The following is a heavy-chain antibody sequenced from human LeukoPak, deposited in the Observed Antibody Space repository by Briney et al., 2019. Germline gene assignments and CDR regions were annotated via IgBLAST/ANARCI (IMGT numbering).Heavy chain of an antibody. V-gene: IGHV3-30*04. D-gene: IGHD1-26*01. CDR3: AKGNQGPIVGADDAFDI. Sequence: PGRSLRLSCTASGFTFGDYAMSWVRQAPGKGLEWVAVISYDGSNKYYADSVKGRFTISRDNSKNTLYLQMNSLRAEDTAVYYCAKGNQGPIVGADDAFDIWGQGTMVTVSS. CDR2: ISYDGSNK. CDR1: GFTFGDYA. J-gene: IGHJ3*02.